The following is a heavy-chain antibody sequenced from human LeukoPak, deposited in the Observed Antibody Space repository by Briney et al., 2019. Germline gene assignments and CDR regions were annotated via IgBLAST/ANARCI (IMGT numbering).Heavy chain of an antibody. J-gene: IGHJ4*02. D-gene: IGHD3-10*01. CDR1: GYTFTGYY. CDR2: INPNSGGT. V-gene: IGHV1-2*02. CDR3: ARLDMVRGVFDY. Sequence: AASVKVSCKASGYTFTGYYMHWVRQAPGQGLEWMGWINPNSGGTNYAQKLQGRVTMTTDTSTSTAYMELRSLRSDDTAVYYCARLDMVRGVFDYWGQGTLVTVSS.